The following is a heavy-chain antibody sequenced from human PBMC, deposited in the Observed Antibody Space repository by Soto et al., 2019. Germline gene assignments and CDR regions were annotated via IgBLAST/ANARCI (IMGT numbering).Heavy chain of an antibody. CDR3: ATPTYYYDSSGPPAY. Sequence: VGSLSLSCAASGFTFSTYIMNWVRPAPGKGLEWVSYISSSSSTIFYTDSVKGRSTVTRDNAKNSLYLQMNSLRAEDTAVYYFATPTYYYDSSGPPAYWGQGTLVTVSS. CDR2: ISSSSSTI. D-gene: IGHD3-22*01. V-gene: IGHV3-48*01. CDR1: GFTFSTYI. J-gene: IGHJ4*02.